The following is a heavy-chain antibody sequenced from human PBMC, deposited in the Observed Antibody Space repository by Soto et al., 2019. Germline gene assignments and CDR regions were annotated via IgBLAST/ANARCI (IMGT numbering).Heavy chain of an antibody. CDR2: IYYSGST. J-gene: IGHJ4*02. CDR1: GGSISSGGYY. CDR3: ARRLVVVPAAMFGGIQFDY. V-gene: IGHV4-31*03. Sequence: QVQLQESGPGLVKLSQTLSLTCTVSGGSISSGGYYWSWIRQHPGKGLERIGYIYYSGSTYYNPSLKRRVTISVDTSMNQFSLKLSSVAAADTAVYYCARRLVVVPAAMFGGIQFDYWGQGTLVTVSS. D-gene: IGHD2-2*01.